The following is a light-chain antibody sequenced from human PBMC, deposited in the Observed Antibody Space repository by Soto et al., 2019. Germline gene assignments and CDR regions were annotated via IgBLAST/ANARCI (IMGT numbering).Light chain of an antibody. Sequence: EIVLTQSPATLSLSPGERATLSCRASQSVSSYFAWYQQKPGQAPRLLIYDASNRATGIPARFSGSGSGTDFTLTISSLEPEEFAVYYCQQRRNWPLTFGGGTKVEIK. V-gene: IGKV3-11*01. CDR1: QSVSSY. CDR2: DAS. J-gene: IGKJ4*01. CDR3: QQRRNWPLT.